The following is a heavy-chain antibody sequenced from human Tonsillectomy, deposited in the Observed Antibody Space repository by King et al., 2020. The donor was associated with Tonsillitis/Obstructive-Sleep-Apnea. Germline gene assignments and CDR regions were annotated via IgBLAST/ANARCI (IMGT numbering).Heavy chain of an antibody. Sequence: QLVQSGAEVKKPGASVKVSCKASGYTFIGYNMHWLRQAPGQGREWLGWINPNSGGTNYAQKFQGWVTMTRDTSISTAYMGLSRQRSDDTAVYYCARDRERDCSSTSCYNFDYWGQGTLVTVSS. CDR1: GYTFIGYN. V-gene: IGHV1-2*04. CDR3: ARDRERDCSSTSCYNFDY. CDR2: INPNSGGT. J-gene: IGHJ4*02. D-gene: IGHD2-2*02.